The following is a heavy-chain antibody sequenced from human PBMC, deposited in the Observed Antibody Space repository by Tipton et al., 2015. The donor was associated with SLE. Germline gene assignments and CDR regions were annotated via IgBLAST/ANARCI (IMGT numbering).Heavy chain of an antibody. Sequence: LRLSCTVSGDSISSGSYFWNWIRQPAGKGLEWIGRIYSSGSTNYNPSLKSRVTLSVDTSKNQFSLKLSSVTAADTAVYYCARGRLPGAFWGQGTMVTVSS. V-gene: IGHV4-61*02. CDR2: IYSSGST. CDR1: GDSISSGSYF. CDR3: ARGRLPGAF. J-gene: IGHJ3*01. D-gene: IGHD1-26*01.